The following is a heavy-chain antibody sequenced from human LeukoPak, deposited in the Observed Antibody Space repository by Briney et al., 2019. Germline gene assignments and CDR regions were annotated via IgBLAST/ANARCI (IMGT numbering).Heavy chain of an antibody. J-gene: IGHJ4*02. CDR3: AKLVTTFGVVTDYYFDY. V-gene: IGHV1-69*13. D-gene: IGHD3-3*01. Sequence: ASVKVSCKASGGTFSSYAISWVRQAPGQGLEWMGGIIPIFGTANYAQKFQGRVTITADESTSTAYMELSSLRSEDTAVYYCAKLVTTFGVVTDYYFDYWGQGTLVTVSS. CDR2: IIPIFGTA. CDR1: GGTFSSYA.